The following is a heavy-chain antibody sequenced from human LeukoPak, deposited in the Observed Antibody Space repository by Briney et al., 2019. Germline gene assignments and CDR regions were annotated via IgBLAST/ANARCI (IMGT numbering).Heavy chain of an antibody. Sequence: GGSLRLSCAASGFTFSNAWMNWVRQAPGKGLEWVSAISGSGGSTYYADSVKGRFTISRDNSKNTLYLQMNSLRAEDTAVYYCAKARIAAAGTFDYWGQGTLVTVSS. V-gene: IGHV3-23*01. J-gene: IGHJ4*02. CDR3: AKARIAAAGTFDY. CDR1: GFTFSNAW. D-gene: IGHD6-13*01. CDR2: ISGSGGST.